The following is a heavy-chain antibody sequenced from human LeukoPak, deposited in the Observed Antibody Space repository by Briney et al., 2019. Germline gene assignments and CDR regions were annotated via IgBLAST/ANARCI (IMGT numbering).Heavy chain of an antibody. V-gene: IGHV1-18*04. CDR2: ISAYNGNT. Sequence: ASVKVSCKASGYTFTSYYMHWVRQAPGQGLEWMGWISAYNGNTNYAQKLQGRVTMTTDTSTSTAYMELRSLRSDDTAVYYCARTWSYCSSTSCDYYYYYMDVWGKGTTVTVSS. D-gene: IGHD2-2*01. CDR1: GYTFTSYY. CDR3: ARTWSYCSSTSCDYYYYYMDV. J-gene: IGHJ6*03.